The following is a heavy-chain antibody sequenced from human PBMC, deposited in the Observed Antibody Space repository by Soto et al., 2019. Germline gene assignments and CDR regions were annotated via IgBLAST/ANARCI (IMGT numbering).Heavy chain of an antibody. J-gene: IGHJ3*02. CDR2: IYYSGST. D-gene: IGHD6-13*01. V-gene: IGHV4-31*03. CDR3: ARVRMGYSSSWYSSELSKSAFDI. CDR1: GGSISSGGYY. Sequence: SETLSLTCTVSGGSISSGGYYWSWIRQHPGKGLEWIGYIYYSGSTYYNPSLKSRVTISVDTSKNQFSLKLSSVTAADTAVYYCARVRMGYSSSWYSSELSKSAFDIWGQGTMVT.